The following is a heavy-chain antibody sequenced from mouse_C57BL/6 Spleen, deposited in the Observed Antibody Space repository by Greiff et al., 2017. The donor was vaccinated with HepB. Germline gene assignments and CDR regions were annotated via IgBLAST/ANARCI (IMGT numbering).Heavy chain of an antibody. CDR3: VCSNYNCFDY. CDR2: IDPSDSYT. Sequence: VQLQQSGAELVKPGASVKLSCKASGYTFTSYWMQWVKQRPGQGLEWIGEIDPSDSYTNYNQKFKGKATLTVDTSSSTADMQLSSLTSADSAVYYCVCSNYNCFDYGGQGTTLTVSS. CDR1: GYTFTSYW. V-gene: IGHV1-50*01. J-gene: IGHJ2*01. D-gene: IGHD2-5*01.